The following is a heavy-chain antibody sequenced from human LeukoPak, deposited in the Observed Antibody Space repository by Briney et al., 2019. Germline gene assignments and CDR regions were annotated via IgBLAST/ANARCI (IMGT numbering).Heavy chain of an antibody. CDR3: ARACSGYSSGLNYYYYMDV. J-gene: IGHJ6*03. V-gene: IGHV4-38-2*02. Sequence: SETLSLTCTVSGYSISSGYYWGWIRQPPGKGLEWIGSIYHSGSTYYNPSLKSRVTISVDTSKNQFSLKLSSVTAADTAVYYCARACSGYSSGLNYYYYMDVWGKGTTVTISS. CDR1: GYSISSGYY. D-gene: IGHD6-19*01. CDR2: IYHSGST.